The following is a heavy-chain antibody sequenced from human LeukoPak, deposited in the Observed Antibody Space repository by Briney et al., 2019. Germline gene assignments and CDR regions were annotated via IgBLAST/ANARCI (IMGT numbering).Heavy chain of an antibody. CDR3: ARDPHTVRGVNDAFDI. Sequence: PGGSLRLSCAASGFTFSSYGMHWVRQAPGKGLEWVAVIWYDGSNKYYADSVKGRFTISRDNSKNTLYLQMNSLRAEDTAVYYCARDPHTVRGVNDAFDIWGQRTMVTVSS. J-gene: IGHJ3*02. D-gene: IGHD3-10*01. V-gene: IGHV3-33*01. CDR1: GFTFSSYG. CDR2: IWYDGSNK.